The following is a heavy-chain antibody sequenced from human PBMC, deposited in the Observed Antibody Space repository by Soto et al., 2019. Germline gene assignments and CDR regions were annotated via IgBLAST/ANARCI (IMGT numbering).Heavy chain of an antibody. D-gene: IGHD3-10*01. J-gene: IGHJ6*02. CDR2: VNNDGTDT. V-gene: IGHV3-74*03. Sequence: EVQLVESGGGLVQPGGSLRLSCAASRFTFSNYWMYWVRQAPGKGLVWVSRVNNDGTDTTHADSVKGRFTISRDNAENTLYLQMNSLRAEDTAVYYCARGGFQHALDVWGQGSTLTVSS. CDR3: ARGGFQHALDV. CDR1: RFTFSNYW.